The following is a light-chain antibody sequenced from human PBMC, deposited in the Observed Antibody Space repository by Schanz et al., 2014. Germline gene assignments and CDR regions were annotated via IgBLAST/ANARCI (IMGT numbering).Light chain of an antibody. CDR2: SAS. J-gene: IGKJ5*01. V-gene: IGKV3D-20*02. CDR1: QSVNTNF. CDR3: QQRNNWPLT. Sequence: EIVLTQSPGALSLSPGERATFSCRASQSVNTNFLAWYQQKPGQAPRLLIYSASRRATGIPERFSGSGSGTDFTFTISSLEPEDFAVYYCQQRNNWPLTFGQGTRLEIK.